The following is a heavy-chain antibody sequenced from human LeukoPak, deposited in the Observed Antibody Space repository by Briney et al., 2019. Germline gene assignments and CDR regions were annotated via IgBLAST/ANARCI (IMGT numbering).Heavy chain of an antibody. CDR3: ARDYYYYDSGSYYPNIAN. J-gene: IGHJ4*02. Sequence: GGSLRLSCAASGFTFSSYGMSWVRQAPGKGLEWGSGISGRGGGTYYADSVKGRRTIPRDNAKNSLYLQMNSMRAEDTAVYYCARDYYYYDSGSYYPNIANWGQGTLVTVSS. CDR1: GFTFSSYG. CDR2: ISGRGGGT. V-gene: IGHV3-23*01. D-gene: IGHD3-10*01.